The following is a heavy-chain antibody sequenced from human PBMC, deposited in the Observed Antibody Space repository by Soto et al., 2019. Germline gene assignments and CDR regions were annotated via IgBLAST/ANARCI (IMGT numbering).Heavy chain of an antibody. D-gene: IGHD6-13*01. CDR3: ARGYGSSSFDP. J-gene: IGHJ5*02. Sequence: GASVKVSCKASGYSFTNYNIYWLRQAPGQRLEWMGWINGGNGYTKYSQIFQGRVTFTRDTSATTVYMELSSLRSEDTAVYYCARGYGSSSFDPWGQGALVTV. CDR1: GYSFTNYN. V-gene: IGHV1-3*01. CDR2: INGGNGYT.